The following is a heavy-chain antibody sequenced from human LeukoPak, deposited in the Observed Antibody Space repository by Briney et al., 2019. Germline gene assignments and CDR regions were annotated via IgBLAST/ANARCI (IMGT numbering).Heavy chain of an antibody. J-gene: IGHJ5*02. V-gene: IGHV3-33*01. CDR1: GFTFSSYG. D-gene: IGHD2-15*01. CDR3: ARVVVAATSWFDP. Sequence: GGSLRLSCAASGFTFSSYGMHWVRQAPGKGLEWVAVIWNEGSNKYYADSVKGRFTISRDNSKNTVYLQMNSLRAEDTAVYYCARVVVAATSWFDPWGQGTLVTVSS. CDR2: IWNEGSNK.